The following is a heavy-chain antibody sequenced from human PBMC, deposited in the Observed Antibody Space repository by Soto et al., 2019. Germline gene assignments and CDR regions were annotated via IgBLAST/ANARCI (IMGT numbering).Heavy chain of an antibody. CDR3: ARAYCSGGSCYFDAFDI. J-gene: IGHJ3*02. Sequence: WVRQAPGQGLEWLGRTYYRSKWYNDYAVSVKSRITINPDTSKNQFSLQLNSVTPEDTAVYYCARAYCSGGSCYFDAFDIWGQGTMVTVSS. D-gene: IGHD2-15*01. CDR2: TYYRSKWYN. V-gene: IGHV6-1*01.